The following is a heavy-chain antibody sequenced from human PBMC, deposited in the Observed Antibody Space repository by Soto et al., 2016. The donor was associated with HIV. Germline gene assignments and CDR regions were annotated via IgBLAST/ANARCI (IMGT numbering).Heavy chain of an antibody. CDR2: IYSGGST. D-gene: IGHD3-16*01. CDR1: GFTVSSTY. J-gene: IGHJ6*02. V-gene: IGHV3-66*01. CDR3: ARGSYYDYVWGGEDYYGMDV. Sequence: EVQLVESGGGLVQPGGSLRLSCAVSGFTVSSTYMNWVRQAPGKGLKWVSIIYSGGSTFYADSVKGRFTISRDNSKNTLHLQINSLRAEDTAVYYCARGSYYDYVWGGEDYYGMDVWGQGDHGHRLL.